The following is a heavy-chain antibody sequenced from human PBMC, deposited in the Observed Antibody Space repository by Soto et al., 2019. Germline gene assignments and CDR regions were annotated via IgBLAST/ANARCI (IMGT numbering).Heavy chain of an antibody. CDR1: GGSFSGYY. D-gene: IGHD3-3*01. Sequence: SETLSLTCAVYGGSFSGYYWSWIRQPPGKGLEWIGEINHSGSTNYNPSLKSRVTISVDTSKNQFSLKLSSVTAADTAVYYCARGRAVITIFGVVIMGNAFDIWGQGTMVTVSS. V-gene: IGHV4-34*01. CDR2: INHSGST. J-gene: IGHJ3*02. CDR3: ARGRAVITIFGVVIMGNAFDI.